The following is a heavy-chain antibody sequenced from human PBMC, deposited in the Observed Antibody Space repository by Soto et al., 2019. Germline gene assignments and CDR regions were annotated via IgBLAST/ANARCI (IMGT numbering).Heavy chain of an antibody. J-gene: IGHJ6*03. Sequence: GGSLRLSCAAAGFTISGYGRDWVRQATGKGLEYVSGISSNGVGTYYANSVQGRFTISRDNSKNTVYLQMGSLRPEDMAVYYCARRARPDFYYMDVWGKGTTVTVSS. CDR3: ARRARPDFYYMDV. V-gene: IGHV3-64*01. D-gene: IGHD6-6*01. CDR1: GFTISGYG. CDR2: ISSNGVGT.